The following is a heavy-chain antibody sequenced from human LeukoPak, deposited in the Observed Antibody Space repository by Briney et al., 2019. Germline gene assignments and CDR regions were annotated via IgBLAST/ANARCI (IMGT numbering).Heavy chain of an antibody. D-gene: IGHD3-22*01. Sequence: PGGSVRLSCAASGFTFSSYGMHWVRQAPGKGLEWVAFIRYDGSNKYYADSVKGRFTISRDNSKNTLYLQMNSLRAEDTAVYYCAKDRDSSGYFGYFDYWGQGTLVTVSS. J-gene: IGHJ4*02. CDR2: IRYDGSNK. CDR1: GFTFSSYG. CDR3: AKDRDSSGYFGYFDY. V-gene: IGHV3-30*02.